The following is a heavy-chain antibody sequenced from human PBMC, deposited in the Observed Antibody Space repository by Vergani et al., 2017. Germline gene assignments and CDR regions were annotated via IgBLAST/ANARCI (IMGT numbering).Heavy chain of an antibody. J-gene: IGHJ3*02. D-gene: IGHD2-8*02. CDR1: GFTFSSYS. CDR2: ISSSSSYR. V-gene: IGHV3-21*01. CDR3: ARSTGGAFDI. Sequence: EVQLVESGGGLVKPGGSLRLSCAASGFTFSSYSMNWVRQAPGKGLEWVSSISSSSSYRYYADSVKGRFTISRDNAKDSLYLQMNSLRAEDTAVYYCARSTGGAFDIWGQGTMVTVSS.